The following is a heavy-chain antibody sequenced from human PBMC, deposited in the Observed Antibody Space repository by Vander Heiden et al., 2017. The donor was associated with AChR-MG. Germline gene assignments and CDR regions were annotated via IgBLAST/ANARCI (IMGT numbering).Heavy chain of an antibody. V-gene: IGHV1-2*02. Sequence: QVQLIQSGAEVKKPGASVKVSCKGSGYTFRAHYIHWVRQAPGQGFEWMGWINPDAGFTEAAEKFLRRVTLTYDTSINTVYMELTWLNTEDTAVYYCARDVGLRWENGRFDYWGQGTLVTVSS. D-gene: IGHD1-26*01. CDR3: ARDVGLRWENGRFDY. CDR1: GYTFRAHY. J-gene: IGHJ4*02. CDR2: INPDAGFT.